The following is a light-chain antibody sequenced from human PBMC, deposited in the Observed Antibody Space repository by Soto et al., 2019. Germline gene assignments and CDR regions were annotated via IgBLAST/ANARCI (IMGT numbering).Light chain of an antibody. CDR2: QIS. CDR3: LQFSHFPRT. CDR1: QSLVYSDGNTY. Sequence: DIVMTQTPLSSPVTLGQPASISCRSSQSLVYSDGNTYVSWLQQRPGQPPRLLIYQISNRFSGGPVRLCGSGAATDCFLKISRGEAEDVRAYYCLQFSHFPRTFGQGTRVEIK. J-gene: IGKJ1*01. V-gene: IGKV2-24*01.